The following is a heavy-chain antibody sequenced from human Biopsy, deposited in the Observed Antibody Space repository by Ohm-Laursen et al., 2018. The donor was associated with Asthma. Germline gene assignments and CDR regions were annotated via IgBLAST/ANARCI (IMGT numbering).Heavy chain of an antibody. CDR3: ASSIAVADSDAFDI. CDR1: GYTFTSYA. J-gene: IGHJ3*02. Sequence: AASVKVSCKASGYTFTSYAMHWVHQAPGQRLEWMGWINAGNGNTKYSQKFQGRVTITRDTSASTAYMELSSLRSEDTAVYYCASSIAVADSDAFDIWGQGTMVTVSS. D-gene: IGHD6-19*01. V-gene: IGHV1-3*01. CDR2: INAGNGNT.